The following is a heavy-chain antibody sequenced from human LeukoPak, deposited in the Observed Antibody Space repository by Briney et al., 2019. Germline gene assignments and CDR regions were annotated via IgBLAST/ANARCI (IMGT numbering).Heavy chain of an antibody. D-gene: IGHD6-6*01. CDR2: IIPILGIA. CDR3: ARTSDGYFDY. CDR1: GGTFSSYA. V-gene: IGHV1-69*04. Sequence: SVKISCKASGGTFSSYAISWVRQAPGQGLEWMGRIIPILGIANYAQKFQGRVTITADKSTSTAYMELSSLRSEDTAVYYCARTSDGYFDYWGQGTLVTVSS. J-gene: IGHJ4*02.